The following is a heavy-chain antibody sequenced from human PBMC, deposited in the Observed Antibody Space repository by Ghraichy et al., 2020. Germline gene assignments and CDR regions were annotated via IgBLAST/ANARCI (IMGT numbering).Heavy chain of an antibody. CDR3: AKDGPETAVVVISPDAFDI. D-gene: IGHD3-22*01. V-gene: IGHV3-23*01. CDR1: GFTFSSYA. CDR2: ISGSGGST. Sequence: GGSLRLSCAASGFTFSSYAMSWVRQAPGKGLEWVSAISGSGGSTYYADSVKGRFTISRDNSKNTLYLQMNSLRAEDTAVYYCAKDGPETAVVVISPDAFDIWGQGTMVTVSS. J-gene: IGHJ3*02.